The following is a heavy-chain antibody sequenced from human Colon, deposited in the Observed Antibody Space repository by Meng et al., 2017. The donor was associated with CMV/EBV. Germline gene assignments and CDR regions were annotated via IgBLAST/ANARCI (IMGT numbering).Heavy chain of an antibody. V-gene: IGHV4-34*01. CDR1: GGSFSGYY. Sequence: SETLSLTCAVYGGSFSGYYWSWIRQPPGKGLEWIGEINHSGSTNNNPSLKSRVAITVDTSKNQFSLKLSSVTPADTAVYYCARGYCSSTSCYEADWFDPWGQGTLVTVSS. CDR3: ARGYCSSTSCYEADWFDP. CDR2: INHSGST. D-gene: IGHD2-2*01. J-gene: IGHJ5*02.